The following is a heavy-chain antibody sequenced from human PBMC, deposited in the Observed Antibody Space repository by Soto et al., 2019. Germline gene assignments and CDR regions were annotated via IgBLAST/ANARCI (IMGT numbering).Heavy chain of an antibody. CDR3: VRQTIFGMVVSHFDS. CDR2: IFSNDEI. J-gene: IGHJ4*02. D-gene: IGHD3-3*01. V-gene: IGHV2-26*01. CDR1: GFSLNHPKMG. Sequence: GPTLVNPTESLTLACTVSGFSLNHPKMGVSGIRQPPGKALEWLAHIFSNDEISYRTSLESRLTISKDPSRSQVVLSMTNMDPVDTGTYYWVRQTIFGMVVSHFDSWGQGTLVTVFS.